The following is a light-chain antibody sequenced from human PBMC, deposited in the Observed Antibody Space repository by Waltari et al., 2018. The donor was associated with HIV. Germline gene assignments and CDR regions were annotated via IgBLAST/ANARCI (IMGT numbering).Light chain of an antibody. V-gene: IGLV1-40*01. CDR2: GNT. CDR3: QSYDSGLTAYV. J-gene: IGLJ1*01. Sequence: QSVLTQPPSVSGAPGQRVTISCTGSSSNIGAGYEVHWFQQLPGTAPKLLTYGNTNRPSGVPDRFSGSKSGTSASLAITGLQAEDEADYYCQSYDSGLTAYVFGTGTKVTVL. CDR1: SSNIGAGYE.